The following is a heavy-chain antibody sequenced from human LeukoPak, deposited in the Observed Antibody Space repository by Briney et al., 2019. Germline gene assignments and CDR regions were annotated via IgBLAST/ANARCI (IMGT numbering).Heavy chain of an antibody. D-gene: IGHD5-12*01. CDR1: GFTFSTYS. J-gene: IGHJ4*02. CDR2: ISSSSTNI. CDR3: ARDRLRGYFDY. Sequence: GGSLRLSCAASGFTFSTYSMNWVRQAPGKGLEWVSYISSSSTNIYYADSVKGRFTISRDNAKNSLYLQMNSLRAEDTAVYYCARDRLRGYFDYWGQGTLVTVSS. V-gene: IGHV3-48*01.